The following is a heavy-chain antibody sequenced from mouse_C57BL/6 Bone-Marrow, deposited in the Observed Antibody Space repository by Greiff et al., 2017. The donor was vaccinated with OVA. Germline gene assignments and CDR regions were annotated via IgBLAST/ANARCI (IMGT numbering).Heavy chain of an antibody. Sequence: QVQLQQSGAELMKPGASVKLSCKATGYTFTGYWIEWVKQRPGHGLEWIGEILPGSGSTNYNEKFKGKATLTADTSSNTAYMQLSSLTTECSAIYYCARNYYGSSDWYFDVWGTGTTVTVSS. CDR2: ILPGSGST. V-gene: IGHV1-9*01. J-gene: IGHJ1*03. D-gene: IGHD1-1*01. CDR1: GYTFTGYW. CDR3: ARNYYGSSDWYFDV.